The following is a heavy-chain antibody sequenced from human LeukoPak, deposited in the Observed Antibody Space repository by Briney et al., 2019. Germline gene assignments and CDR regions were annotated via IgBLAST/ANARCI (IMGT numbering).Heavy chain of an antibody. CDR2: ISYDGSNK. Sequence: PGGSLRLSCAASGFTFSSYGMHWVRQAPGKGLEWVAVISYDGSNKYYADSVKGRFTISRDNSKNTLYLQMNGLRAEDTAVYYCAKDSPDKYSSGWYAYWGQGTLVTVSS. J-gene: IGHJ4*02. V-gene: IGHV3-30*18. D-gene: IGHD6-19*01. CDR1: GFTFSSYG. CDR3: AKDSPDKYSSGWYAY.